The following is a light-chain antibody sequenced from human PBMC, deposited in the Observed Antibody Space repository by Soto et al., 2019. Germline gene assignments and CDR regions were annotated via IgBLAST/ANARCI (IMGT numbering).Light chain of an antibody. CDR1: QRVSSY. J-gene: IGKJ4*01. Sequence: EIVLTQSPATLSLSPGERATLSCRASQRVSSYLAWYQQKPGQAPRLLIYDASNRATGIPARFSGSGSGTDFTLIISSLVPEDFAVYYCQQRSNWPLTFGGGTKVDIK. CDR2: DAS. V-gene: IGKV3-11*01. CDR3: QQRSNWPLT.